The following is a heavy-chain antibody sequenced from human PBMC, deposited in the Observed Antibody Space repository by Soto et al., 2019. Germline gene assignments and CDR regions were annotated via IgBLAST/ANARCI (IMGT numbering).Heavy chain of an antibody. CDR2: ISYDGSNK. CDR3: ARDQYDILTGPNY. D-gene: IGHD3-9*01. J-gene: IGHJ4*02. CDR1: GFTFSGYA. Sequence: QVQLVESGGGVVQPGRSLRLSCAASGFTFSGYAMHWVRQAPGKGLEWVAVISYDGSNKYYADSVKGRFTISRDNSKNTLYLQTNGLRPEAAAVYYCARDQYDILTGPNYWGQGTLVTVSS. V-gene: IGHV3-30-3*01.